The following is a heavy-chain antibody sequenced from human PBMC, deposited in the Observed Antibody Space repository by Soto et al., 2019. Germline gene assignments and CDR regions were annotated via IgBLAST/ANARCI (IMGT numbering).Heavy chain of an antibody. CDR1: GYTFTSYD. D-gene: IGHD4-4*01. Sequence: QVQLVQSGAEVKKPGASVKVSCKASGYTFTSYDINWVRQATGQGLEWMGWMNPNSGNTGYAQKFQGRVTMTRNTSISTAYMELSSLRSEDTAVYYCARGLHLPLYYYYYYMDVWGKGTTVTVSS. CDR2: MNPNSGNT. J-gene: IGHJ6*03. CDR3: ARGLHLPLYYYYYYMDV. V-gene: IGHV1-8*01.